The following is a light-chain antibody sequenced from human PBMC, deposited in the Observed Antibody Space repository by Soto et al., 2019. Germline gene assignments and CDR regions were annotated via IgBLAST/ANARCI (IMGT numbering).Light chain of an antibody. CDR3: QQYGSSPLYT. Sequence: EIVLTQSPGTLSLSPGERATLSCRASQSVSSSYLAWYQQKPGQAPRLLIYGASSRATGIPDRFSGSGSETDFTLTISRLEPEDFAVYYCQQYGSSPLYTFGQGTKREIK. J-gene: IGKJ2*01. V-gene: IGKV3-20*01. CDR1: QSVSSSY. CDR2: GAS.